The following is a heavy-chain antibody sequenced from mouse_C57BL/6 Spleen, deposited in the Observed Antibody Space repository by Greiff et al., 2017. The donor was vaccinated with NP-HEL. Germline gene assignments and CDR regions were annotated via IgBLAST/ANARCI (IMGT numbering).Heavy chain of an antibody. CDR3: ARKEYYGSSSFDY. CDR2: IDPNYGAN. J-gene: IGHJ2*01. CDR1: GYSFTDYY. D-gene: IGHD1-1*01. Sequence: EVQLQQSGPELVKPGASVKISCKASGYSFTDYYMNWVKQSNGRSLEWIGVIDPNYGANRYNQKFKGKATLTVDQPSSTAYMQLNSLTSEDAAVYYCARKEYYGSSSFDYWGQSTTLTVSS. V-gene: IGHV1-39*01.